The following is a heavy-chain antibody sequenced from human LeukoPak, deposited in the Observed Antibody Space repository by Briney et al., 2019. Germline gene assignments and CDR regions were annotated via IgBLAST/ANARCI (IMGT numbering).Heavy chain of an antibody. D-gene: IGHD3-9*01. J-gene: IGHJ4*02. CDR1: GFTFSSYG. CDR3: ARNGGLDYDILTDRTPGIGY. V-gene: IGHV3-33*01. CDR2: IWYDGSNK. Sequence: GGSLRLSCAASGFTFSSYGMHWVRQAPGKGLEWVAVIWYDGSNKYYADSVKGRFTISRDNSKNTLYLQMNSLRAEDTAVYYCARNGGLDYDILTDRTPGIGYWGQGTLVTVSS.